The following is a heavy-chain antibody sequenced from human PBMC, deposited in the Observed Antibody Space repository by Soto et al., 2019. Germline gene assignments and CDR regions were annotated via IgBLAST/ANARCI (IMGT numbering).Heavy chain of an antibody. CDR1: GGSFSGYY. CDR2: INHSGST. Sequence: QVQLQQWGAGLLKPSETLSLTCAVYGGSFSGYYWSWIRQPPGKGLEWIGEINHSGSTNYNPSLKSRVTISVDTSKNQFSLKLSSVTAADTAVYYCVRGRPYDFWSGYYTRGSRFDYWGQGTLVTVSS. CDR3: VRGRPYDFWSGYYTRGSRFDY. V-gene: IGHV4-34*01. D-gene: IGHD3-3*01. J-gene: IGHJ4*02.